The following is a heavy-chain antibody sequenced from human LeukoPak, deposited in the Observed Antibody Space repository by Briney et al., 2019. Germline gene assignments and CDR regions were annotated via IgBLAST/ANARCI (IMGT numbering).Heavy chain of an antibody. CDR1: GFTFSSYA. D-gene: IGHD6-13*01. CDR2: ISGSGGST. Sequence: PGGSLRLSCAASGFTFSSYAMSWVRQAPGKGLEWVSAISGSGGSTYYADSVKGRFTISRDNSKNTLYLQMNSLRAEDTAVYYCARDKIAAATTGSSFHHWGQGTLVTVSS. J-gene: IGHJ1*01. V-gene: IGHV3-23*01. CDR3: ARDKIAAATTGSSFHH.